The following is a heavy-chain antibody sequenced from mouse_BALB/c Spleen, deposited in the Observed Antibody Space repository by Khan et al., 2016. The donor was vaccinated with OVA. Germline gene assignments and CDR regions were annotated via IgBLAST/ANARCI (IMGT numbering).Heavy chain of an antibody. CDR3: TRGGALGNMDV. D-gene: IGHD4-1*01. V-gene: IGHV1S22*01. Sequence: LQQSGSELVRPGASVKLSCKASGYTFTSYWMHWVKQRHGQGLEWIGNIYPGSGRPNYDEKFKSRGALTLDTSSSTAYLHLNSLTSEDSAVYYCTRGGALGNMDVWGQGTSVTVSS. CDR2: IYPGSGRP. J-gene: IGHJ4*01. CDR1: GYTFTSYW.